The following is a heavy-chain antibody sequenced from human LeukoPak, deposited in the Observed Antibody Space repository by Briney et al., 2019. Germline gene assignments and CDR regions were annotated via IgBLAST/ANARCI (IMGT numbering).Heavy chain of an antibody. CDR1: GFTFSSFA. CDR2: ITGSHGPT. D-gene: IGHD3-22*01. Sequence: LSGGSLRLSCAASGFTFSSFAMTWVRQAPGKGLEWVSSITGSHGPTYNTDSVKGRFTISRDNSQNTLYLQMNSLRAEDTALYYCAKDTRRLGYDSSGYYSGAFDIWGQGTMVTVSS. CDR3: AKDTRRLGYDSSGYYSGAFDI. J-gene: IGHJ3*02. V-gene: IGHV3-23*01.